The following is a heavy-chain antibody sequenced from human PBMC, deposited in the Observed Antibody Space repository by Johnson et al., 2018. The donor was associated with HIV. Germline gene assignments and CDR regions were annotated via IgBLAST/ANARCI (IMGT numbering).Heavy chain of an antibody. D-gene: IGHD3-22*01. CDR2: IGTAGDT. V-gene: IGHV3-13*01. J-gene: IGHJ3*02. Sequence: VQLVESGGGLVQPGGSLRLSCAASGFTFSSYDMHWVRQATGKGLEWVSAIGTAGDTYYPGSVKGRFTISRDNSKNTLYLQMDSLRPEDTAVYYCARDKSTMIVVVPNDAFDIWGQGTMVTVSS. CDR3: ARDKSTMIVVVPNDAFDI. CDR1: GFTFSSYD.